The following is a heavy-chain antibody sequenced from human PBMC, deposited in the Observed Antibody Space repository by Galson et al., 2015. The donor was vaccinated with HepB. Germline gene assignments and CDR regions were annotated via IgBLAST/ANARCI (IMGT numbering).Heavy chain of an antibody. J-gene: IGHJ3*02. D-gene: IGHD3-22*01. CDR3: AKDMRGSTIMIYDNSGNYAFDI. CDR1: GFTFDDYA. V-gene: IGHV3-9*01. Sequence: SLRLSCAASGFTFDDYAMHWVRQAPGKGLEWVSGISWNSGSIGYADSVKGRFTISRDNAKNSLYLQMNSLRAEDTALYYCAKDMRGSTIMIYDNSGNYAFDIWGQGTMVTVSS. CDR2: ISWNSGSI.